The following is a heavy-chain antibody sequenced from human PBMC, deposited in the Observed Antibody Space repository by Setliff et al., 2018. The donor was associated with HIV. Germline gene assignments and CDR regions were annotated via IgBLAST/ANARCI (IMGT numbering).Heavy chain of an antibody. CDR3: ARQGPYSSSAPIDC. Sequence: GESLKISCKDSGHTFATYWIGWVRQKPGKGLEWMGFIYPPDSDTKYNPSFQGQVTISADKSINTAYLQWSSLKASATARYYCARQGPYSSSAPIDCWGQGTLVTVSS. CDR2: IYPPDSDT. V-gene: IGHV5-51*01. J-gene: IGHJ4*01. D-gene: IGHD6-6*01. CDR1: GHTFATYW.